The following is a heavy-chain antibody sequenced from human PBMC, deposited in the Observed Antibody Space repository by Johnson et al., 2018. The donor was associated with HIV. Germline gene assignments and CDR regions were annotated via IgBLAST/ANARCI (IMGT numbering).Heavy chain of an antibody. D-gene: IGHD3-22*01. CDR2: IRSDGSNK. CDR1: AFTFSSYD. CDR3: ANGDSYYFDSSGDYYTAFDL. J-gene: IGHJ3*01. V-gene: IGHV3-30*02. Sequence: QVQLVESGGGVVQPGGSLRLSCAASAFTFSSYDMHWVRQAPGKGLEWVAFIRSDGSNKYYADSVKGRFTISRDNSKNTLYLQMNSLRAEDTAVYYCANGDSYYFDSSGDYYTAFDLWGQGTMVTVSS.